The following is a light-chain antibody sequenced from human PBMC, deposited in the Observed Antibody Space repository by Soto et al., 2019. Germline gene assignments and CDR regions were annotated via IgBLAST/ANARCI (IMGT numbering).Light chain of an antibody. CDR1: SSDVGGYNY. Sequence: QSVLNKPPPAFGSPGQSVTISFAGNSSDVGGYNYVSWYQQHPGKAPKLMIYEVSKRPSGVPDRFSGSKSGNTASLTVSGLQAEDEADYYCSSYAGSNSVFGTETKVTVL. V-gene: IGLV2-8*01. J-gene: IGLJ1*01. CDR3: SSYAGSNSV. CDR2: EVS.